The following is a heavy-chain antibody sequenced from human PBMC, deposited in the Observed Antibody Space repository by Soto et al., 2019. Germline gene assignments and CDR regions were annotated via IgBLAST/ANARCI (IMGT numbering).Heavy chain of an antibody. Sequence: ASVKVSCKASGYTFTSYGISWVRQAPGQGLEWMGWISAYNGNTNYAQKLQGRVTMTTDTSTSTAYMELRSLRSDDTAVYYCARDIVVVVAAPYNWFDPWGQGTLVTISS. CDR1: GYTFTSYG. CDR2: ISAYNGNT. CDR3: ARDIVVVVAAPYNWFDP. D-gene: IGHD2-15*01. V-gene: IGHV1-18*01. J-gene: IGHJ5*02.